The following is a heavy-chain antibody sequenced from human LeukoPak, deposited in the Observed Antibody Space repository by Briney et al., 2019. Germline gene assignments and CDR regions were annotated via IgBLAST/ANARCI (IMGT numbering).Heavy chain of an antibody. CDR1: GGTFISYT. V-gene: IGHV1-69*02. D-gene: IGHD3-22*01. CDR3: ARADSSGCGSY. CDR2: IIPILGIA. Sequence: ASVKVSCKASGGTFISYTISWVRQAPGQGLEWMGRIIPILGIANYAQKFQGRVTITADKSTSTAYMELSSLRSEDTAVYHCARADSSGCGSYWGQGTLVTVSS. J-gene: IGHJ4*02.